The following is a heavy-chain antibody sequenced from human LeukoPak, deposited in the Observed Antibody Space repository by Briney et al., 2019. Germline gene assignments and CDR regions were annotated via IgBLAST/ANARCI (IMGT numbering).Heavy chain of an antibody. D-gene: IGHD6-13*01. Sequence: ASVKVSCKASGGTFSSYAISWVRQAPGQGLEWMGGIIPIFGTANYAQKFQGRVTITADESTSTAYMELSSLRSEDTAVYYGARAPPGSPGSSSWYYYYGMDVWGQGTTVTVSS. CDR2: IIPIFGTA. V-gene: IGHV1-69*13. J-gene: IGHJ6*02. CDR1: GGTFSSYA. CDR3: ARAPPGSPGSSSWYYYYGMDV.